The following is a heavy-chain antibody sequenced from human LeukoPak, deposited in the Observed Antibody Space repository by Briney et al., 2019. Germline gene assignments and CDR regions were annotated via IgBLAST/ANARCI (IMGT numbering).Heavy chain of an antibody. J-gene: IGHJ4*02. Sequence: SETLSLTCTVSGGSISSYYWSWIRQPPGKGLEWIGYIYYSGSTNYNPSLKSRVTISVDTSKNQFSLKLSSVTAADTAVYYCARQHYGSGSYYFPYYFDYWGQGTLVTVSS. CDR3: ARQHYGSGSYYFPYYFDY. V-gene: IGHV4-59*01. CDR2: IYYSGST. D-gene: IGHD3-10*01. CDR1: GGSISSYY.